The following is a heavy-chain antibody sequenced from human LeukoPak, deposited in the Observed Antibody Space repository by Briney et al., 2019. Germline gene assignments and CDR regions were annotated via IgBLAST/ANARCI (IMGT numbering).Heavy chain of an antibody. D-gene: IGHD2-15*01. CDR3: AKGGYASCFDP. J-gene: IGHJ5*02. Sequence: PGGSLRLSCEASGLTFSEDSMSWVRQAPRMGLEWVSTIKRDGSNTYYTDSVEGRFTISRDNSKNTLYLEMNTLRAEDTAVYYCAKGGYASCFDPWGQGTQVTVSS. CDR1: GLTFSEDS. CDR2: IKRDGSNT. V-gene: IGHV3-23*05.